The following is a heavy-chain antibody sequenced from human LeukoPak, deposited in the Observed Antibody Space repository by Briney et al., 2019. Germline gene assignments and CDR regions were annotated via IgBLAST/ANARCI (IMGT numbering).Heavy chain of an antibody. CDR1: GFTFSSYA. V-gene: IGHV3-23*01. J-gene: IGHJ4*02. CDR3: ARDRPNYYGSDGHYYRRDGDY. CDR2: ISGSGGST. D-gene: IGHD3-22*01. Sequence: GGSLRLSCAASGFTFSSYAMSWVRQAPGKGLEWVTAISGSGGSTYYADSVKGRFTISRDNSKNTLYLQMNSLRAEDTAVYYCARDRPNYYGSDGHYYRRDGDYWGRGTLVRVSS.